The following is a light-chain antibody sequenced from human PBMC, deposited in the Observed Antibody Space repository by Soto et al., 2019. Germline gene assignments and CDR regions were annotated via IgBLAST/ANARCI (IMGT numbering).Light chain of an antibody. Sequence: EIVLTQSPGTLSLSPGERATLYFGAIQSVSSSYLAWYQQKPGQAPRLLIYGASSRATGIPDRFSGSGSGTDFTLTISRLEPEDFAVYYCQQYGSSPPITFGRGTRLEI. V-gene: IGKV3-20*01. J-gene: IGKJ5*01. CDR1: QSVSSSY. CDR3: QQYGSSPPIT. CDR2: GAS.